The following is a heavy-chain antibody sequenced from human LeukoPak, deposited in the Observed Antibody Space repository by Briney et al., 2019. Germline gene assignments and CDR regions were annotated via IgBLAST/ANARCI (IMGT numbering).Heavy chain of an antibody. D-gene: IGHD2-15*01. CDR3: AREQLYCSGGSCYSVSDY. CDR1: VYTFPDYY. Sequence: ASVPVSCQASVYTFPDYYLHWVRQAPAQGLEGMGWINSKSGGTNYAQKLQGRVTMATDTSTSTAYMELRSLRSDDTAVYYCAREQLYCSGGSCYSVSDYWGQGTLVTVSS. J-gene: IGHJ4*02. CDR2: INSKSGGT. V-gene: IGHV1-2*02.